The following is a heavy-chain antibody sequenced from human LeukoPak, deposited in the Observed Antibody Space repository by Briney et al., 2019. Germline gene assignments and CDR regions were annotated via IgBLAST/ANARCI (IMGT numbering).Heavy chain of an antibody. Sequence: ASVKVSCKASGYTFTGYYMHGVRQAPGQGLEWMGWINPKSGGTNYAQNFQGRVTMTSDTSISTAYMELSGLRFDDRAVYYCVRDMIAAAGTGAWGQGTLVTVSS. V-gene: IGHV1-2*02. CDR3: VRDMIAAAGTGA. D-gene: IGHD6-13*01. CDR1: GYTFTGYY. J-gene: IGHJ5*02. CDR2: INPKSGGT.